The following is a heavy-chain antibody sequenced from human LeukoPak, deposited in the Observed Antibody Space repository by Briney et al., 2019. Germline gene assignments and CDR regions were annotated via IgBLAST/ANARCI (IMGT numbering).Heavy chain of an antibody. CDR1: GFTFSNYE. V-gene: IGHV3-48*03. Sequence: GGSLRLSCAASGFTFSNYEMNWVRQAPGKGLEWVSYISSGSTIYYADSVKGRFTISRDNAKNSLYLQMNSLRADDTAVYYCAELGITMIGGVWGKGTTVTISS. CDR3: AELGITMIGGV. J-gene: IGHJ6*04. CDR2: ISSGSTI. D-gene: IGHD3-10*02.